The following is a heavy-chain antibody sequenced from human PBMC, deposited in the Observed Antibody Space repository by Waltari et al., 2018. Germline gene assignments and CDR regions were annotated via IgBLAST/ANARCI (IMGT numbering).Heavy chain of an antibody. J-gene: IGHJ4*02. Sequence: GKGLEWIGEINHSGSTNYNPSLKSRVTISVDTSKNQFSLKLSSVTAADTAVYYCARGVGGYSSGWYYFDYWGQGTLVTVSS. CDR3: ARGVGGYSSGWYYFDY. V-gene: IGHV4-34*01. D-gene: IGHD6-19*01. CDR2: INHSGST.